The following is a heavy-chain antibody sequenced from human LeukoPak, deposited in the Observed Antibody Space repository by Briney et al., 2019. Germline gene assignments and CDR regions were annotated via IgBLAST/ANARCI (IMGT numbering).Heavy chain of an antibody. V-gene: IGHV1-69*08. Sequence: GASVKVSCKTSGGTFMSHIFSWVRQAPGQGLEWMGRITPIINSAKYAQKFRDRLTITADTSTGTAYMELSSLTPEDTALYYCTRVNLRGSQYNWFDPWGQGTLVIVSS. D-gene: IGHD1-26*01. CDR2: ITPIINSA. CDR1: GGTFMSHI. J-gene: IGHJ5*02. CDR3: TRVNLRGSQYNWFDP.